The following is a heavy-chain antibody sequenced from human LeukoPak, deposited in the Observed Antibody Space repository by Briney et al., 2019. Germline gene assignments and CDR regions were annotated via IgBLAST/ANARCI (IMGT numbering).Heavy chain of an antibody. CDR3: ARDATVVTTYNWFDP. J-gene: IGHJ5*02. CDR1: GFTFSSYG. D-gene: IGHD4-23*01. Sequence: PGGSLRLSCAASGFTFSSYGMHWVRQAPGKGLEWVAFIRYDGSNKYYADSVKGRFTISRDNSKNTLYLQMNSLRAEDTAVYYCARDATVVTTYNWFDPWGQGTLVTVSS. V-gene: IGHV3-30*02. CDR2: IRYDGSNK.